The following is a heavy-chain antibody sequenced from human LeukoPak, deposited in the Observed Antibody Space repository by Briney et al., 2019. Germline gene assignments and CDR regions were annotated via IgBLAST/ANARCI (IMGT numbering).Heavy chain of an antibody. CDR3: ARETRVRWTDY. Sequence: GGSLRLSCAASGFTFSTYNMNWVRQAPGKGLEWVSSITSSSSYIYYADSVKGRFTISRDNAKNSLYLQMNSLRAEDTAVYYCARETRVRWTDYWGQGILVTVSS. J-gene: IGHJ4*02. V-gene: IGHV3-21*01. D-gene: IGHD5-24*01. CDR2: ITSSSSYI. CDR1: GFTFSTYN.